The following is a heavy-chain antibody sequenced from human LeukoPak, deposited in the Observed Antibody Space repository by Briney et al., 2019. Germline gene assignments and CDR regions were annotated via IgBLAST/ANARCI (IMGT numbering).Heavy chain of an antibody. Sequence: PSETLSLTCTVSGVSISSYYWSWIRQPPGKGLEWIGYIYTSGSTNYNPSLKSRATISVDTSKNQFSLKVNSVSAADTAMYYCARESGDSHWYFDLWGRGTLVTVSS. CDR3: ARESGDSHWYFDL. CDR1: GVSISSYY. D-gene: IGHD4-17*01. J-gene: IGHJ2*01. V-gene: IGHV4-4*09. CDR2: IYTSGST.